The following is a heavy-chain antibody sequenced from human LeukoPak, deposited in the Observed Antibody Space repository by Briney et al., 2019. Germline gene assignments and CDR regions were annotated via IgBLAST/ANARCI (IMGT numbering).Heavy chain of an antibody. J-gene: IGHJ4*02. CDR2: INAGNGNT. V-gene: IGHV1-3*01. CDR3: ARATGRNGHFDY. CDR1: GYTFTSYV. D-gene: IGHD2-8*01. Sequence: GGSVKVSCKASGYTFTSYVMHWVRQARGQRLEWMGWINAGNGNTKYSQKFQGRVTITRDTSASTAYMELSSLRSEDTAVYYCARATGRNGHFDYWGQGTLVTVSS.